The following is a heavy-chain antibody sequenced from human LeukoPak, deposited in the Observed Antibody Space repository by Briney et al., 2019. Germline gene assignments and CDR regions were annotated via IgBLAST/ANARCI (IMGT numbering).Heavy chain of an antibody. Sequence: EASVKVSCKASGGTFGSYAISWVRQAPGQGLEWMGGIIPIFGTANYAQKFQGRVTITADESTSTAYMELSSLRSEDTAVYYCASDPTTRQTSKGYYYYGMDVWGQGTTVTVSS. CDR1: GGTFGSYA. D-gene: IGHD1-1*01. V-gene: IGHV1-69*13. J-gene: IGHJ6*02. CDR3: ASDPTTRQTSKGYYYYGMDV. CDR2: IIPIFGTA.